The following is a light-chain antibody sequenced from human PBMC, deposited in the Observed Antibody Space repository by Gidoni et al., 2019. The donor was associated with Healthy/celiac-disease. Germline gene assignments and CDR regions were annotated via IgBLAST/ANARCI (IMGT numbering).Light chain of an antibody. J-gene: IGKJ1*01. CDR1: QSVLYSSNNKNY. CDR2: WAS. Sequence: DIVMTQSPDSLAVSLGERANINCKSSQSVLYSSNNKNYLACYQQKPGQPPKLLIYWASTRESGVPDRCSGSGSGKDFTLNISSLQAEDVAVYYCQQYYSTPRTFGQGTQVEIK. CDR3: QQYYSTPRT. V-gene: IGKV4-1*01.